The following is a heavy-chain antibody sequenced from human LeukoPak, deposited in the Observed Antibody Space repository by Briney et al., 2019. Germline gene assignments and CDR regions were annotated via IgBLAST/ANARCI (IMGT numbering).Heavy chain of an antibody. V-gene: IGHV1-2*02. CDR2: INPNSGGT. Sequence: ASVTVSCKASGYTFTGYYMHRVRQAPGQGLEWMGWINPNSGGTNYAQKFQGRVTMTRDTSISTAYMELSRLRSDDTAVYYCAREKTVAGIPILDYWGQGTLVTVSS. J-gene: IGHJ4*02. CDR1: GYTFTGYY. CDR3: AREKTVAGIPILDY. D-gene: IGHD6-19*01.